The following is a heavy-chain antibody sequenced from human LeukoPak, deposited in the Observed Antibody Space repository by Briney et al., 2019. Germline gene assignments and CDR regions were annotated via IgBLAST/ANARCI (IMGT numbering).Heavy chain of an antibody. D-gene: IGHD2-15*01. Sequence: GSSVKVSCKASGGTFSSYAISWVRQAPGQGLEWMGRIIPIFGTANYAQEFQGRVTITTDESTSTAYMELSSLRSEDTAVYYCASSRCSGGSCYRFDYWGQGTLVTVSS. CDR2: IIPIFGTA. J-gene: IGHJ4*02. CDR3: ASSRCSGGSCYRFDY. V-gene: IGHV1-69*05. CDR1: GGTFSSYA.